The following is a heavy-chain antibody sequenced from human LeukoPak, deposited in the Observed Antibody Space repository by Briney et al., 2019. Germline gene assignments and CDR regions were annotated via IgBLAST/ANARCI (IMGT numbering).Heavy chain of an antibody. CDR3: ARVEMASFDY. J-gene: IGHJ4*02. Sequence: PSETLSLTCTVSGGSISSYYWSWIRQPTGKGLEWTGYIYYSGSTNYNPSLKSRVTISVDTSKNQFSLKLSSVTAADTAVYYCARVEMASFDYWGQGTLVTVCS. CDR2: IYYSGST. CDR1: GGSISSYY. V-gene: IGHV4-59*08. D-gene: IGHD5-24*01.